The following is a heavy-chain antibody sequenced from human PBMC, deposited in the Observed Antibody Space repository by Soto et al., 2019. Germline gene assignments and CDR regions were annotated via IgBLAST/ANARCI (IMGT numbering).Heavy chain of an antibody. J-gene: IGHJ6*03. V-gene: IGHV3-11*01. CDR1: GFTFSDYY. CDR2: ISSSGSTI. D-gene: IGHD3-3*01. CDR3: ARTRTTVLRFLEGYYYYYMDV. Sequence: LRLSCAASGFTFSDYYMSWIRQAPGKGLEWVSYISSSGSTIYYADSVKGRFTISRDNAKNSLYLQMNSLRAEDTAVYYCARTRTTVLRFLEGYYYYYMDVWGKGTTVTVSS.